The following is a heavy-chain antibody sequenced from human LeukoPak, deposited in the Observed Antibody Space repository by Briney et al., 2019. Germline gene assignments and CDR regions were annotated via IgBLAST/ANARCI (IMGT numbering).Heavy chain of an antibody. D-gene: IGHD6-6*01. J-gene: IGHJ4*02. CDR3: AKDRWRDGSSSFDN. CDR1: GGSFSGYY. Sequence: PSETLSLTCAVYGGSFSGYYWSWIRQPPGKGLEWIGEINHSGSTNYNPSLKSRVTISVDTSKNQFSLKLSSVTAADTAMYYCAKDRWRDGSSSFDNWGQGTLVTVSS. V-gene: IGHV4-34*01. CDR2: INHSGST.